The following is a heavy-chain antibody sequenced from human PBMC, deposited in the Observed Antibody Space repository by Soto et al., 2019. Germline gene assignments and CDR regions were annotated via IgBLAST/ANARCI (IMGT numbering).Heavy chain of an antibody. Sequence: HGGSLRICCAACGFTVSVHWMTWVRQAPGKGLEWVSAIRGSGGSTYYVDSVKGRFTISRDNSKNTLYLQMNSLRAEDTAVYYCAKGNWDWYFDLWGRGTLVTVSS. CDR1: GFTVSVHW. J-gene: IGHJ2*01. CDR3: AKGNWDWYFDL. CDR2: IRGSGGST. V-gene: IGHV3-23*01. D-gene: IGHD1-1*01.